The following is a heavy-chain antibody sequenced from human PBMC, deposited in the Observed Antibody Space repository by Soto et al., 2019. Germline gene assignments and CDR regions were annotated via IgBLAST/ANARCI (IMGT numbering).Heavy chain of an antibody. V-gene: IGHV5-51*01. J-gene: IGHJ6*04. CDR3: ARPADTAMVFGMDV. CDR1: GCCFTSYW. CDR2: IYPGDSDT. Sequence: XESLKSSCKGSGCCFTSYWIGWVRQMPGKGLEWMGIIYPGDSDTRYSPSFQGQVTISADKSISTAYLQWSSLKASDTAMYYCARPADTAMVFGMDVWGKGNTVTVSA. D-gene: IGHD5-18*01.